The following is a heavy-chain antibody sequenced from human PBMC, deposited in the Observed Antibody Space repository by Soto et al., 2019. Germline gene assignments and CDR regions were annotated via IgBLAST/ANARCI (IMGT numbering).Heavy chain of an antibody. Sequence: SETLSLTCTVSGGSISSGDYYWSWIRQPPGKGLEWIGYIYYSGTTYYNPSLKSRVTISVDTSKNQFSLKLSSVTAADTAVYYCARALIQLWPHYYYGMDVWGQGTPVTVYS. V-gene: IGHV4-30-4*01. CDR3: ARALIQLWPHYYYGMDV. CDR2: IYYSGTT. J-gene: IGHJ6*02. CDR1: GGSISSGDYY. D-gene: IGHD5-18*01.